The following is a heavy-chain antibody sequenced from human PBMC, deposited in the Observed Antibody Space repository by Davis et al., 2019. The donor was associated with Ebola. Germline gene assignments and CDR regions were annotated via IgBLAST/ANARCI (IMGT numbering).Heavy chain of an antibody. Sequence: GESLKISCKGSGYSFTSNWIIWVRQMPGKGLEWMGRIDPSDSYSNYSPSFQGHVTISVDKSISTAYLQWSSLKASDTAMYYCARQGATTYYDFWSEETLNWFDPWGQGTLVTVSS. CDR3: ARQGATTYYDFWSEETLNWFDP. CDR1: GYSFTSNW. V-gene: IGHV5-10-1*01. CDR2: IDPSDSYS. J-gene: IGHJ5*02. D-gene: IGHD3-3*01.